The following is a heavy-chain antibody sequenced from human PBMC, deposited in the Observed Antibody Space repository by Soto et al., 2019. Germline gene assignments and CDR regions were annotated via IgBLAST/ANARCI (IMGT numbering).Heavy chain of an antibody. D-gene: IGHD1-26*01. V-gene: IGHV1-69*13. CDR3: ARGGLGSYDPHFDY. Sequence: ASVKVSCKASGGTFSSYAISWVRQAPGQGLEWMGGIIPIFGTANYAQKFQGRVTITADESTSTAYMELSSLRSEDTAVYYCARGGLGSYDPHFDYWGQGTLVTVSS. CDR2: IIPIFGTA. CDR1: GGTFSSYA. J-gene: IGHJ4*02.